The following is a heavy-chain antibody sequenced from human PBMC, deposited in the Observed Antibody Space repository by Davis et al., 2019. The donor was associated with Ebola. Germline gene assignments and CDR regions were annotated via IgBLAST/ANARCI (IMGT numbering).Heavy chain of an antibody. CDR1: GFNFRSYG. CDR3: ARGGRRSRYGGNPGEPGY. J-gene: IGHJ4*02. CDR2: IWYDGSRK. D-gene: IGHD4-23*01. V-gene: IGHV3-33*01. Sequence: GESLKISCAASGFNFRSYGMHWVRQAPDKGLEWVAVIWYDGSRKYYGDSVKGRFTISRDNSNNLLYLQMNSLRAEDTAVYYCARGGRRSRYGGNPGEPGYWGQGTLVTVSS.